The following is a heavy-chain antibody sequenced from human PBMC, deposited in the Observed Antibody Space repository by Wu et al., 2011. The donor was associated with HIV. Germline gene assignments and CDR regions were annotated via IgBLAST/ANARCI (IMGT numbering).Heavy chain of an antibody. V-gene: IGHV1-69*06. CDR3: ARDFGGDGDS. D-gene: IGHD2-21*01. J-gene: IGHJ4*02. CDR1: GYTFTGYY. Sequence: QVQLVQSGAEVKKPGASMKVSCKASGYTFTGYYMHWVRQAPGQGLEWMGGIIPIFGTANYAQKFQGRVTITADKSTSTAYMELSSLRSEDTAMYYCARDFGGDGDSWGQGTLVTVSS. CDR2: IIPIFGTA.